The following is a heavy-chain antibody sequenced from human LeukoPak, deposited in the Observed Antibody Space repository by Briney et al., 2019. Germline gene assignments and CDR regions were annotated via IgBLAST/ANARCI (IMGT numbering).Heavy chain of an antibody. Sequence: AAVKVSCKASGYTFTSYGISWVRQAPGQGLEWMGWISAYNGNTNYAQKFQGRVTMTRDTSTSTVYMELSSLRSEDTAVYYCARERTGNSDSSGHYDYWGQGTLVTVSS. D-gene: IGHD3-22*01. CDR3: ARERTGNSDSSGHYDY. V-gene: IGHV1-18*01. CDR2: ISAYNGNT. J-gene: IGHJ4*02. CDR1: GYTFTSYG.